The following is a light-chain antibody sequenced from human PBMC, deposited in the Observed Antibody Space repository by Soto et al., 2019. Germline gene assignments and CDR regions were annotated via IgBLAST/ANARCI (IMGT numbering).Light chain of an antibody. J-gene: IGKJ4*01. V-gene: IGKV3-15*01. CDR1: QRVSSN. CDR2: GAS. Sequence: IVMTQSPSTVSVSPGERATLSCRASQRVSSNVAWYQQKPGQAPRLLIYGASTRATGIPARFSGSGSGTEFTLTISSLQSEDFAVYYCQQYNNWPLTFGGGTKVDI. CDR3: QQYNNWPLT.